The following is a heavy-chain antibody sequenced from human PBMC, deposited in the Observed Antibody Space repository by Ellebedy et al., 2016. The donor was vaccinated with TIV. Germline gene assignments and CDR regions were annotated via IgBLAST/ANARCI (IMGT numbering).Heavy chain of an antibody. CDR2: ISSSSSYI. CDR3: ARDALRYFRGVDY. Sequence: GESLKISXAASGFTFSSYSMNWVRQAPGKGLEWVSSISSSSSYIYYADSVKGRFTISRDNAKNSLYLQMNSLRAEDTAVYYCARDALRYFRGVDYWGQGTLVTVSS. CDR1: GFTFSSYS. J-gene: IGHJ4*02. D-gene: IGHD3-9*01. V-gene: IGHV3-21*01.